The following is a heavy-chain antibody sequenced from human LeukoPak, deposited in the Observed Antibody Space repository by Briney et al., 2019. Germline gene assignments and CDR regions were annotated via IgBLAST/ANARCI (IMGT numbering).Heavy chain of an antibody. Sequence: PPETLSLTCTVSGASISNSNYYWGWIRQPPGKGLEWIGSVYHSGSPYYNPSLKSRVTISVGTSKNQFSLRLNSVTAADTAVYSCARLRGVIISGVFDYWGQGILVTVSS. J-gene: IGHJ4*02. V-gene: IGHV4-39*01. CDR1: GASISNSNYY. CDR2: VYHSGSP. D-gene: IGHD3-10*01. CDR3: ARLRGVIISGVFDY.